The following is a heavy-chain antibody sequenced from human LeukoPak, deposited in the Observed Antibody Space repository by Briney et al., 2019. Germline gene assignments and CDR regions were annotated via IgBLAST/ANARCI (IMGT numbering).Heavy chain of an antibody. Sequence: GGSLRLSCAASGFTVNTNYMSWVRQAPGKGLEWVSVIYSGGSTYYADSVKGRFTTSRDNSKNTVYLQMNSLRAEDTAVYYCARDLNYDILTGRQNGGYWGQGTLVTVSS. D-gene: IGHD3-9*01. J-gene: IGHJ4*02. CDR1: GFTVNTNY. CDR2: IYSGGST. V-gene: IGHV3-66*01. CDR3: ARDLNYDILTGRQNGGY.